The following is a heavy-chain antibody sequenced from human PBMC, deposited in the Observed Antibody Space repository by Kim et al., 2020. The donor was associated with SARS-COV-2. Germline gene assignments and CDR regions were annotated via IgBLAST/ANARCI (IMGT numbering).Heavy chain of an antibody. CDR2: IIDTGDAT. Sequence: GGSLRLSCAASGFTFSNYAMSWVRQAPGKGLEWVSSIIDTGDATYYADSVRGRFTISRDNSKKTLFLQINSLRGDDTAIYYCARDAAVAVTYYFTSWGQGTLVTLPS. CDR1: GFTFSNYA. D-gene: IGHD6-19*01. V-gene: IGHV3-23*01. CDR3: ARDAAVAVTYYFTS. J-gene: IGHJ4*02.